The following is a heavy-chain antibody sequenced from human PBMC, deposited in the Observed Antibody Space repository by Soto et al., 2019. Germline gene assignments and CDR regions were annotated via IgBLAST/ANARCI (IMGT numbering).Heavy chain of an antibody. D-gene: IGHD3-10*01. J-gene: IGHJ5*02. CDR1: GGTFSSYA. CDR3: ARGRWAMVRGVITPLVYNWFDP. V-gene: IGHV1-69*13. Sequence: GASVKVSCKASGGTFSSYAISWVRQAPGQGLEWMGGIIPIFGTANYAQKFQGRVTITADESTSTAYMELSSLRSEDTAVYYCARGRWAMVRGVITPLVYNWFDPWGQGTLVTVSS. CDR2: IIPIFGTA.